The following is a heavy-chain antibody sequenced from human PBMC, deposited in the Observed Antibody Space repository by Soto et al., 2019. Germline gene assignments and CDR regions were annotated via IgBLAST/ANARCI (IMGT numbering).Heavy chain of an antibody. V-gene: IGHV4-4*02. CDR1: GGSISSNNW. J-gene: IGHJ4*02. D-gene: IGHD4-4*01. CDR2: IYHSGSA. Sequence: QLQLQESGPGLVKPSGTLSLTCTVSGGSISSNNWWSWVRQPAGKGPEWIGEIYHSGSANYNPSLKSRPTKSIDKPKHQFSLNLNSVIAADTGLYYCARKDYNGQKFDYWGQGTLVTVSS. CDR3: ARKDYNGQKFDY.